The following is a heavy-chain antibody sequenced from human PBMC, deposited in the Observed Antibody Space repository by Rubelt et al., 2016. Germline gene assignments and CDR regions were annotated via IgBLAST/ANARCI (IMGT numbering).Heavy chain of an antibody. D-gene: IGHD2/OR15-2a*01. V-gene: IGHV4-59*12. CDR1: GGSISGYY. J-gene: IGHJ4*02. CDR2: ITHSGST. CDR3: ARASTVLLHFDY. Sequence: QVQLQESGPGLVKPSETLSLSCTVSGGSISGYYWSWIRQPPGKGLEWLGEITHSGSTYYNSSLQIRVSISVDTSKTQFSLKLSSMTAADTAVYYCARASTVLLHFDYWDQGTLVTVSS.